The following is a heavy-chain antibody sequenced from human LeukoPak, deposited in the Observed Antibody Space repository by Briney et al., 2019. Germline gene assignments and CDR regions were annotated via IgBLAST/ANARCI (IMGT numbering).Heavy chain of an antibody. D-gene: IGHD6-13*01. J-gene: IGHJ5*02. CDR3: ARGSSSWYADWFDP. CDR2: INTNTGNP. V-gene: IGHV7-4-1*02. CDR1: GYTFTSYV. Sequence: ASVKVSCKASGYTFTSYVMNWVRQAPGQGLEWMGWINTNTGNPTYAQGFTGRFVFSLDTSVSTAYLQISSLKAEDTAVYFCARGSSSWYADWFDPWGQGTLVTVSS.